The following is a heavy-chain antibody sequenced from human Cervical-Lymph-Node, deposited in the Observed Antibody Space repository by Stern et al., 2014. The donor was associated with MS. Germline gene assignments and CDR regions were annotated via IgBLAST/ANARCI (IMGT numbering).Heavy chain of an antibody. V-gene: IGHV4-59*01. J-gene: IGHJ6*02. CDR2: IYYSGST. D-gene: IGHD4-11*01. CDR1: GGSISSYY. CDR3: ARAPYDYTNWYGMDV. Sequence: VQLVESGPGLVKPSETLSLTCTVSGGSISSYYWSWIRQPPGKGLEWIGHIYYSGSTNYNPSLQSRVTISVDMSKNQFSLKLSSVTAADTAVYYCARAPYDYTNWYGMDVWGQGTTVTVSS.